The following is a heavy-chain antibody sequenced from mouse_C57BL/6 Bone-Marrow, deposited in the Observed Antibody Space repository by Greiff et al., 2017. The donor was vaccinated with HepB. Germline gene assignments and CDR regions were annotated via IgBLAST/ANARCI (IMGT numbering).Heavy chain of an antibody. CDR1: GYTFTSYW. CDR2: IHPNSGST. CDR3: AIYYYGSSFFDY. J-gene: IGHJ2*01. V-gene: IGHV1-64*01. D-gene: IGHD1-1*01. Sequence: VQLQQPGAELVKPGASVKLSCKASGYTFTSYWMHWVKQRPGQGLEWIGMIHPNSGSTNYNEKFKSKATLTVDKSSSTAYMQLSSLTSEDSAVYYCAIYYYGSSFFDYWGQGTTLTVSS.